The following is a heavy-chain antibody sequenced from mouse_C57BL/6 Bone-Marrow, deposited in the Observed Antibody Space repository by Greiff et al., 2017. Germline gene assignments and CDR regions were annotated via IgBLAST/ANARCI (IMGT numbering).Heavy chain of an antibody. V-gene: IGHV1-55*01. Sequence: QVQLKQPGAELVKPGASVKMSCKASGYTFTSYWITWVKQRPGQGLEWIGDIYPGSGSTNYNEKFKSKATLTVDTSSSTAYMQLSSLTSEDSAVYYCAREDYYGSSSHWYFDVWGTGTTVTVSS. CDR2: IYPGSGST. D-gene: IGHD1-1*01. CDR3: AREDYYGSSSHWYFDV. J-gene: IGHJ1*03. CDR1: GYTFTSYW.